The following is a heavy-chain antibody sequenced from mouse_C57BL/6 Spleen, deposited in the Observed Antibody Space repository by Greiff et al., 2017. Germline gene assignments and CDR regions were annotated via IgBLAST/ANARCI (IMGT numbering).Heavy chain of an antibody. D-gene: IGHD2-4*01. CDR1: GYTFTSYW. CDR2: IDPFDSET. Sequence: VQLQQPGAELVRPGSSVKLSCKASGYTFTSYWMHWVKQRPLQGHEWLGKIDPFDSETHSNQKFKDKATLTVDKSSSTAYMQLSSLTSEDSAVYDCARGYDYTDVDYWGQGTILTVSS. J-gene: IGHJ2*01. V-gene: IGHV1-52*01. CDR3: ARGYDYTDVDY.